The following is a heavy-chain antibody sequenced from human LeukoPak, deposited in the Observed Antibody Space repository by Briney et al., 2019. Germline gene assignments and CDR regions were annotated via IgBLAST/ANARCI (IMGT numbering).Heavy chain of an antibody. CDR1: GYTFTIYY. Sequence: ASVKVSFKASGYTFTIYYMHWVRQAPGQGREWMGLINPSGGSTSYAQKFQGRVTMTRDTSTSTVYMELSSLRSEDTPVYYCARDRPNRDGYNRPYYYYYGMDVWGQGTTVTVSS. CDR3: ARDRPNRDGYNRPYYYYYGMDV. V-gene: IGHV1-46*01. J-gene: IGHJ6*02. D-gene: IGHD5-24*01. CDR2: INPSGGST.